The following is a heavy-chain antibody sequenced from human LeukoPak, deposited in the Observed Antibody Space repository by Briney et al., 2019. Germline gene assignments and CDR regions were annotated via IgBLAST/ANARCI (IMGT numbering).Heavy chain of an antibody. Sequence: SVKVFCKASGGTFSSYTISWVRQAPGQGLEWMGRIIPILGIANYAQKFQGRVTITADKSTSTAYMELSSLRSEDTAVYYCARYQYYYDSSSYPVDYWGQGTLVTVSS. J-gene: IGHJ4*02. CDR2: IIPILGIA. CDR3: ARYQYYYDSSSYPVDY. D-gene: IGHD3-22*01. V-gene: IGHV1-69*02. CDR1: GGTFSSYT.